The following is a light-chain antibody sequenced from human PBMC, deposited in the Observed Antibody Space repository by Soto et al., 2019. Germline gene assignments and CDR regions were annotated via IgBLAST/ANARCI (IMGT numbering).Light chain of an antibody. V-gene: IGKV3D-15*01. J-gene: IGKJ1*01. CDR2: GVS. CDR3: QQYNNWPRT. Sequence: EIVLTQSPGTLSMSPGERATLSCRASQSVSSDFLAWYHQKPGQAPRLLIYGVSRRATGIPARFSGSGSGTEFTLAISSLQSEDFAVYYCQQYNNWPRTFGQGTKVEIK. CDR1: QSVSSD.